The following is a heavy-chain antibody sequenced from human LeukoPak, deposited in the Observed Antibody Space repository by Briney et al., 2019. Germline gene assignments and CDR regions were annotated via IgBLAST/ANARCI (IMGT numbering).Heavy chain of an antibody. V-gene: IGHV3-74*01. Sequence: GGSLRLSCAVSGFTFRTYWMHWVRQVPGEGLVWVSRINEDGSITNYADSVKGRFSISRDNTKGSLFLQMNSLRAEDTAVYYCARDSLWGQGTLVTVSS. CDR3: ARDSL. CDR2: INEDGSIT. CDR1: GFTFRTYW. J-gene: IGHJ4*02.